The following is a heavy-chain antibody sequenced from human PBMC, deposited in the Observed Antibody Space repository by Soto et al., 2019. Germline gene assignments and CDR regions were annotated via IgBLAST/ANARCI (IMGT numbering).Heavy chain of an antibody. V-gene: IGHV1-2*02. D-gene: IGHD6-13*01. CDR1: GHSFTAFY. CDR2: MNPNSGDT. CDR3: ARGGVIPAADDAFDI. J-gene: IGHJ3*02. Sequence: QVQLVQSGNEGKKPGASVKVSCKASGHSFTAFYMHWVRLAPGQGPEWLGWMNPNSGDTFYARKFQGRVTMTSDTSISTAYMELGRLTSDDTAVYFCARGGVIPAADDAFDIWGQGSLVSVSS.